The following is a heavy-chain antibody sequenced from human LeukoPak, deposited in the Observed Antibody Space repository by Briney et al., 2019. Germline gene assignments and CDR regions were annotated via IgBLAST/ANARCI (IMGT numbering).Heavy chain of an antibody. CDR3: ASSTGYSSSWYWCFDL. Sequence: PSETLSLTCTVSGGSISSHYWSWIRQPPGKGLEWIGYIYYSGSTNYNPSLKSRVTISVDTSKNQFSLKLSSVTAADTAVYYCASSTGYSSSWYWCFDLWGRGTLVTVSS. D-gene: IGHD6-13*01. J-gene: IGHJ2*01. CDR2: IYYSGST. CDR1: GGSISSHY. V-gene: IGHV4-59*11.